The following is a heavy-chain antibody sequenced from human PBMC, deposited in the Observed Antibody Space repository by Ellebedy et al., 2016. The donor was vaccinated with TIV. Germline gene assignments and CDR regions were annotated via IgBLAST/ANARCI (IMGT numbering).Heavy chain of an antibody. D-gene: IGHD6-13*01. CDR1: GFTFSSFA. CDR3: AKDHGYANSWYKNWYFDL. CDR2: ISASGGST. Sequence: PGGSLRLSCAASGFTFSSFAMSWVRQAPGKGLEWVSAISASGGSTYYADSVKGRFTISRDSSQNMLYLQMNSLGTDDTAVYYCAKDHGYANSWYKNWYFDLWGRGTLVTVSS. V-gene: IGHV3-23*01. J-gene: IGHJ2*01.